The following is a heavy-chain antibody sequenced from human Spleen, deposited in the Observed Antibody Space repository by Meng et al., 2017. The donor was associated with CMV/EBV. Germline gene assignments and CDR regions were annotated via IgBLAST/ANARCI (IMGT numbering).Heavy chain of an antibody. CDR3: AKDRGRSLAVGADY. V-gene: IGHV3-30*02. D-gene: IGHD3-16*01. J-gene: IGHJ4*02. CDR1: GFTFSTYG. CDR2: IRYDGNNI. Sequence: ASGFTFSTYGIHWVRQAPGKGLEWVAFIRYDGNNIYYADSVKGRFTISRDNSKNTLFLQMNSLRPEDTAVYYCAKDRGRSLAVGADYWGQGTLVTVSS.